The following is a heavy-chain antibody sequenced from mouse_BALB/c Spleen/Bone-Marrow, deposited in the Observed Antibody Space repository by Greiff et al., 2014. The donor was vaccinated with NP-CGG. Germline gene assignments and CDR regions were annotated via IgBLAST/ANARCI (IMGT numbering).Heavy chain of an antibody. V-gene: IGHV5-6*01. CDR1: GFTFSSYG. CDR3: ARRRDYDYFDY. Sequence: VQLKESGGDLVKPGGSLKLSCAASGFTFSSYGMSWVRQIPDKRLEWAATISSGGSYTFYPDSVKGRFTISRDNAKNTLNLQMTSLKSEDTAMYYCARRRDYDYFDYWGQGTTLTVSS. J-gene: IGHJ2*01. CDR2: ISSGGSYT. D-gene: IGHD2-4*01.